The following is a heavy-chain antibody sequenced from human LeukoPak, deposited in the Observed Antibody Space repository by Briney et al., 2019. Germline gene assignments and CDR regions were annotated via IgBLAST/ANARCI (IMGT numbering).Heavy chain of an antibody. CDR3: TTVKRGWSYKPREYYYYYMDV. J-gene: IGHJ6*03. D-gene: IGHD1-26*01. V-gene: IGHV3-15*01. Sequence: PGGSLRLSCAASGFTFSNAWMSWVRQAPGKGLEWVGRIKSKTDGGTTDYAAPVKGRFTISRDDSKNTLYLQIHSLKTEDTAVYYCTTVKRGWSYKPREYYYYYMDVWGKGTTVTVSS. CDR1: GFTFSNAW. CDR2: IKSKTDGGTT.